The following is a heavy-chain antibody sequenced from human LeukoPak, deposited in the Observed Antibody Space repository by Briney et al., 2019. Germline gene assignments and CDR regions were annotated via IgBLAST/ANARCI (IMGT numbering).Heavy chain of an antibody. CDR3: ARAADYYDSSGYYYFDY. J-gene: IGHJ4*02. CDR2: IYYSGST. V-gene: IGHV4-59*01. Sequence: PSETLSLTCTVSGGSISSYYWSWLRQPPGKGLEWIGYIYYSGSTNYNPSLKSRVTISVDTSKNQFSLKLSSVTAADTAVYYCARAADYYDSSGYYYFDYWGQGTLVTVSS. CDR1: GGSISSYY. D-gene: IGHD3-22*01.